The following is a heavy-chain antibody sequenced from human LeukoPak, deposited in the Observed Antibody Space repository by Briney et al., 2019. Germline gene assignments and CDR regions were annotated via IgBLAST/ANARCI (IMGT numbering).Heavy chain of an antibody. CDR1: GFTFSSYC. D-gene: IGHD3-10*01. J-gene: IGHJ3*02. CDR3: ARARDYGSGRANAFDI. Sequence: PGGSLRLSCAASGFTFSSYCMSWVRQAPGKGLEWVANIKRDGSEKYYVDSVKGRLTISRDNAENSLYLQMKSLRAEDTAVYYCARARDYGSGRANAFDIWGQGTMVTVSS. V-gene: IGHV3-7*05. CDR2: IKRDGSEK.